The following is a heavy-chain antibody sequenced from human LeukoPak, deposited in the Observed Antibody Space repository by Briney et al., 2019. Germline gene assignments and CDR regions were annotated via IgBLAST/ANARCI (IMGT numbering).Heavy chain of an antibody. Sequence: GGSLRLSCAASGFTFSSYGMSWVRQAPGKGLEWVSAISGSGGSTYYADSVKGRFTISRDNSKNTLYLQMNSLRAEDTAVYYCARGGSSWDFAFYIWGQGTMVPVSS. CDR2: ISGSGGST. J-gene: IGHJ3*02. CDR1: GFTFSSYG. CDR3: ARGGSSWDFAFYI. V-gene: IGHV3-23*01. D-gene: IGHD6-13*01.